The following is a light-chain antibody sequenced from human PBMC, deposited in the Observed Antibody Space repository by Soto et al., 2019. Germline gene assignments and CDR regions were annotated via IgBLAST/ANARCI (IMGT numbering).Light chain of an antibody. CDR2: LEGSGSY. CDR3: ETWDSNTRV. J-gene: IGLJ1*01. V-gene: IGLV4-60*03. Sequence: QPVLTQSSSASASLGSSVKLTCTLSSGHSSYIIAWHQQQSGKAPRYLMKLEGSGSYNKGSGVPDRFSGSSSGADRYLTISNLQSEDEADYYCETWDSNTRVFGTGTKLTVL. CDR1: SGHSSYI.